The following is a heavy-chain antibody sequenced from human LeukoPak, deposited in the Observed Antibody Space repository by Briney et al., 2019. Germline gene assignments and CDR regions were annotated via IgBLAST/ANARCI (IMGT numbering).Heavy chain of an antibody. CDR1: GGSFSGYY. CDR3: ARGFSYYGSGSRSRDP. V-gene: IGHV4-34*01. J-gene: IGHJ5*02. Sequence: PSETLSLTCAVYGGSFSGYYWSWIRQPPGKGLEWIGEINHSGSTDYNPSLKSRVTISVDTSKNQFSLKLSSVTAADTAVYYCARGFSYYGSGSRSRDPWGQGTLVTVSS. CDR2: INHSGST. D-gene: IGHD3-10*01.